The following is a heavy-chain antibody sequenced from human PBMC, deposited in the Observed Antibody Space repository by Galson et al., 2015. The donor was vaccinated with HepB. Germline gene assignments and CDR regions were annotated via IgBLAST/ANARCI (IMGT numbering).Heavy chain of an antibody. V-gene: IGHV1-18*04. CDR2: ISAYGGNT. CDR1: GYTFTING. J-gene: IGHJ4*02. Sequence: SVKVSCKASGYTFTINGISWVRQTPRQGLEWLGWISAYGGNTKYAQKYQGRITLTRDTSTSTAYMELRSLRSDDTAVYDCAGDRDYRFDYWGQGTLVTVSS. CDR3: AGDRDYRFDY. D-gene: IGHD4/OR15-4a*01.